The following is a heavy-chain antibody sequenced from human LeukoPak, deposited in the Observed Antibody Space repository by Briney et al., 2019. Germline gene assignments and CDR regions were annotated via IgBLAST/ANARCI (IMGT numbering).Heavy chain of an antibody. CDR2: IYTSGST. V-gene: IGHV4-61*02. CDR3: AREIAAAGTITY. J-gene: IGHJ4*02. D-gene: IGHD6-13*01. CDR1: GGSISSGSYY. Sequence: SETLSLTCTVSGGSISSGSYYWSWLRQPAGKGLEWIGRIYTSGSTNYNPSLKSRATISVDTSKNQFSLKLTSVTAADTAVYYCAREIAAAGTITYWGQGTLVTVSS.